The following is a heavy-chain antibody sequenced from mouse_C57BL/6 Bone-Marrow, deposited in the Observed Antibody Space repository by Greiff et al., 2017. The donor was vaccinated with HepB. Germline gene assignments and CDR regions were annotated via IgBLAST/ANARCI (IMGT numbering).Heavy chain of an antibody. Sequence: EVKLEESGGDLVKPGGSLKLSCAASGFTFSSYGMSWVRQTPDKRLEWVATISSGGSYTYYPDSVKGRFTISRDNAKNTLYLQMSSLKSEDTAMYYCARGSSYVSFDYWGQGTTLTVSS. CDR1: GFTFSSYG. D-gene: IGHD1-1*01. CDR2: ISSGGSYT. V-gene: IGHV5-6*02. CDR3: ARGSSYVSFDY. J-gene: IGHJ2*01.